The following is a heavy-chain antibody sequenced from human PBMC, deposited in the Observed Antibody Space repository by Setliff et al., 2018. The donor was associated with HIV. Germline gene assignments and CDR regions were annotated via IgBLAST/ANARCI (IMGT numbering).Heavy chain of an antibody. CDR2: IYHSGTT. Sequence: SETLSLTCTVSGDSISDYYWTWIRQPPGKGLEWIGSIYHSGTTYDNPSLKSRVTISVDTSKNQFSLKLSSVTAADTAVYYCARASRWGSIPFDYWSQGTLVTVSS. CDR1: GDSISDYY. CDR3: ARASRWGSIPFDY. J-gene: IGHJ4*02. D-gene: IGHD2-21*01. V-gene: IGHV4-38-2*02.